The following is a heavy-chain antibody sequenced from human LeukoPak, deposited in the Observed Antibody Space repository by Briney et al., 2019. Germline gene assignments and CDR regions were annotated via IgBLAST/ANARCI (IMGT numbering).Heavy chain of an antibody. V-gene: IGHV4-39*01. CDR1: GGSISSSSYY. D-gene: IGHD6-19*01. Sequence: SETLSLTCTVSGGSISSSSYYWGWIRQPPGKGLEWIGSIYYSGSTYYNPSLKSRVTISVDTSKNQFSLKLSSVTAADTAVYYCARLGIPVAVPYWGQGTLVTVSS. CDR3: ARLGIPVAVPY. J-gene: IGHJ4*02. CDR2: IYYSGST.